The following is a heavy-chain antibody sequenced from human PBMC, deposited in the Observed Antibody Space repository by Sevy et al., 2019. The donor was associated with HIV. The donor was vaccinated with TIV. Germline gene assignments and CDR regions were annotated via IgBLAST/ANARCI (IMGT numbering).Heavy chain of an antibody. CDR3: ARDAREAWRGSGVYYNVTDGFDP. J-gene: IGHJ5*02. CDR2: IITKNHGGTP. CDR1: GFNIADYY. D-gene: IGHD3-10*01. V-gene: IGHV3-49*04. Sequence: GGSLRLSCTGSGFNIADYYMTWVRQAPGKGLDWVGFIITKNHGGTPEYGASVKGRFTIFRDDSKNTIYLQMHSLKTEDTGIYYCARDAREAWRGSGVYYNVTDGFDPWGQGTLVTVSS.